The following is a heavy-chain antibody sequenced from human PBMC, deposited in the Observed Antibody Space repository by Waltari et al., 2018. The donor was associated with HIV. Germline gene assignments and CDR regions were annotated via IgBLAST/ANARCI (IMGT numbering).Heavy chain of an antibody. V-gene: IGHV3-23*01. Sequence: EVHLLESGGYLVQPGGSLRLSCAAPGFIFSKKDKSWVRQAQGKGLGGVSSISGNGRDTNYAASVKGRFTISRDNSKNILYLQMNSLQAEDTAVYFCAGGFSHVLDYWGQGTLVTVSS. D-gene: IGHD5-18*01. J-gene: IGHJ4*02. CDR3: AGGFSHVLDY. CDR2: ISGNGRDT. CDR1: GFIFSKKD.